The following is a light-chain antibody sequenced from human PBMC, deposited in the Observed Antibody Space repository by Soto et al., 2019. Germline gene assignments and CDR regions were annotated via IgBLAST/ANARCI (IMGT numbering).Light chain of an antibody. CDR3: QVWDSSSDHPAVV. CDR1: NIGSKS. J-gene: IGLJ2*01. Sequence: SYELTQPPSVSVAPGKTARITCGGNNIGSKSVHWYQQKPGQAPVLVIYYDSDRPSGIPERFSGSNSGNTATLTISRVEAVDEADYYCQVWDSSSDHPAVVFGGGTKLTVL. CDR2: YDS. V-gene: IGLV3-21*04.